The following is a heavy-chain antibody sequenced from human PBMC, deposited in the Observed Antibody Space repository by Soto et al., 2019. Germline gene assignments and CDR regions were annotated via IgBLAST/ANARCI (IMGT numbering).Heavy chain of an antibody. Sequence: EAQLWESGGGLVQPGGSLRLSCAASGFTFSSYAMTWVRQAPGKGLEWVSGISGSGGSIYYADSVKGRFTISRDNSKSTLYLQTNSLRAEDTAVYYCAKSVEWLFHYYYGMDVWGQGTTVTVSS. CDR3: AKSVEWLFHYYYGMDV. CDR1: GFTFSSYA. J-gene: IGHJ6*02. V-gene: IGHV3-23*01. D-gene: IGHD3-3*01. CDR2: ISGSGGSI.